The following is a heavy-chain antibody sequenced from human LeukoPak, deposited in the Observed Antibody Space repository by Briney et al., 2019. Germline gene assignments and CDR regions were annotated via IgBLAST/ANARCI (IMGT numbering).Heavy chain of an antibody. J-gene: IGHJ5*02. CDR2: ISAYNGNT. CDR1: GYTFTSFG. V-gene: IGHV1-18*01. CDR3: ARTVVDYGDYEGWFDP. D-gene: IGHD4-17*01. Sequence: GASVKVSCKASGYTFTSFGISWVRQAPGQGLEWMGWISAYNGNTNYAQKLQGRVTMTTDTSTSTAYMELSSLRSEDTAVYYCARTVVDYGDYEGWFDPWGQGTLVTVSS.